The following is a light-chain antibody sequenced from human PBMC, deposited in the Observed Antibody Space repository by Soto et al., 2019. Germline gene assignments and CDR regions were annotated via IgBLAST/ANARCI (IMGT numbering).Light chain of an antibody. CDR2: GAS. Sequence: DIQMTQSPSTLSASVGDRVTFTCRASQSISRWLAWYQQRPREAPKLLLYGASSLESGVPSRFSGSGSGTEFSLTIGSLQPSDFATYFCQQYATSSPTLGQGTKLEI. CDR1: QSISRW. CDR3: QQYATSSPT. J-gene: IGKJ2*01. V-gene: IGKV1-5*01.